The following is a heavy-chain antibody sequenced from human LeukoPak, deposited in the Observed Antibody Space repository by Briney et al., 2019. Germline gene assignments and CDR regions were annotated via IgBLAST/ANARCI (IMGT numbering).Heavy chain of an antibody. Sequence: ASVKVSCKASGYTFTSYYMHWVRQAPGEGLEWTGIINTSRVSTSYTQKFQGRVTMTRDMSTSTVYMELSSLRSEDTAVYYCARDLSLWYYYDSSGLYYWGQGTLVTVSS. CDR1: GYTFTSYY. V-gene: IGHV1-46*01. J-gene: IGHJ4*02. D-gene: IGHD3-22*01. CDR3: ARDLSLWYYYDSSGLYY. CDR2: INTSRVST.